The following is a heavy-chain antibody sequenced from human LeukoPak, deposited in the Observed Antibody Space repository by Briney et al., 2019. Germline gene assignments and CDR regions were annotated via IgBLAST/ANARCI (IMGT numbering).Heavy chain of an antibody. D-gene: IGHD1-26*01. Sequence: GASVKVSCKASGYTFTSYYMHWVRQAPGQGLEWIGIINPSGGSTSYTQKFQGRVTMTRDMSTSTVYMELSSLRSEDTAVYYCARVSQSGSYFDYWGQGTPVTVSS. CDR3: ARVSQSGSYFDY. CDR2: INPSGGST. CDR1: GYTFTSYY. J-gene: IGHJ4*02. V-gene: IGHV1-46*01.